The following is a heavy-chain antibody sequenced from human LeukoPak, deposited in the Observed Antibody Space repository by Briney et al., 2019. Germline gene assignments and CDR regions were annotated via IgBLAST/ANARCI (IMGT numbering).Heavy chain of an antibody. CDR1: GGSFSGYY. CDR2: INPRGGT. Sequence: SETLSLSCGVYGGSFSGYYWSWIRQPPGKGLEWIGEINPRGGTNYNPSLKSRVTLSADTSKNQFSLTLNSVTAADTAVYYCARRRLGYYFDYWGQGTLVTVSS. V-gene: IGHV4-34*01. CDR3: ARRRLGYYFDY. D-gene: IGHD5-24*01. J-gene: IGHJ4*02.